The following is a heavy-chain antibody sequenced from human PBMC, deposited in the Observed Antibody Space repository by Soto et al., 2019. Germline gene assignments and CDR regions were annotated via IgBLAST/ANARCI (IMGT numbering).Heavy chain of an antibody. Sequence: SETLSLTCTVSGGSISSYYWSWIRQPPGKGLEWIGYIYYSGSTNYNPSLKSRVTISVDTSKNQFSLQLSSVTAADTAVYYCAGTTSLKWYYMDVWDKGTTVTVSS. CDR1: GGSISSYY. D-gene: IGHD1-7*01. CDR2: IYYSGST. V-gene: IGHV4-59*12. J-gene: IGHJ6*03. CDR3: AGTTSLKWYYMDV.